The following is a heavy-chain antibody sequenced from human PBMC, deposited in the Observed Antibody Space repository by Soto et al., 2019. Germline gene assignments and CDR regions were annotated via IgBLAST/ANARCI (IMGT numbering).Heavy chain of an antibody. Sequence: QVQLVQSGAEVKKPGSSVKVSCKASGDTFSSYTISWVRQAPGQGLEWMGRTIPVLAITNYARKLQGRVTINADKSTSTVYMELSSLRSEDTAIYYCGIARYDRRYLCYGMYIWGQGTTVTVSS. CDR3: GIARYDRRYLCYGMYI. J-gene: IGHJ6*02. V-gene: IGHV1-69*02. D-gene: IGHD3-22*01. CDR1: GDTFSSYT. CDR2: TIPVLAIT.